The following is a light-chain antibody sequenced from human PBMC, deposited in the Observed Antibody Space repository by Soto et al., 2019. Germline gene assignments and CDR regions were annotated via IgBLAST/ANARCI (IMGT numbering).Light chain of an antibody. CDR1: SSNIGINY. CDR2: DNN. CDR3: GTWDSSLSVYV. J-gene: IGLJ1*01. Sequence: QSVLTQPPSVSAAPGQKITISCSGSSSNIGINYVSWFQYLPGTAPKLLMYDNNKRPSGIPDRFSGSKSGTSATLGITGLQTGDEADYYCGTWDSSLSVYVFGTGTKVTVL. V-gene: IGLV1-51*01.